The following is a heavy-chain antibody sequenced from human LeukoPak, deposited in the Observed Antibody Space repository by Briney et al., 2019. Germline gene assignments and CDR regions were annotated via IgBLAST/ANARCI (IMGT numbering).Heavy chain of an antibody. J-gene: IGHJ4*02. CDR1: VFSFSNFA. CDR2: IHVGGTIT. Sequence: GGSLRLSCAASVFSFSNFAMTWVRQAPGKGLEWVSGIHVGGTITYYADSVKGRFTISRDNSRKMLYLQMNSLRAEDTAVYYCASGMRVGPNIWGQGTLVTVSS. V-gene: IGHV3-23*01. CDR3: ASGMRVGPNI. D-gene: IGHD1-26*01.